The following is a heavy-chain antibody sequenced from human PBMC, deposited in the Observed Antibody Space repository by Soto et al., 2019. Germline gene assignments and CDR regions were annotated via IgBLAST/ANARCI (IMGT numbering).Heavy chain of an antibody. CDR2: ISSRSDI. J-gene: IGHJ6*02. D-gene: IGHD2-2*02. V-gene: IGHV3-21*01. CDR3: AREYTAWPLAYGLDV. CDR1: GFTLSTYS. Sequence: PGGSLRLSCVGSGFTLSTYSINWVRQAPAKGLEWVSSISSRSDIYYADSVKGRFTISRDNAKNSVSLQMNSLRAEDTAVYYCAREYTAWPLAYGLDVWGQGTTVTVSS.